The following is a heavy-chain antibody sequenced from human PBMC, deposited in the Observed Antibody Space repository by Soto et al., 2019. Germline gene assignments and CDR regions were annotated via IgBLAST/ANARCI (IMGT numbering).Heavy chain of an antibody. Sequence: GGSLRLSCAASGFTFSSYAMSWVRQAPGKGLEWVSAISGSGGSTYYADSVKGRFTISRDNSKNTLYLQMNSLRAGDTAVYFCAKGVFVLAVAGGGGTFDYWGQGTLVTVSS. D-gene: IGHD6-19*01. CDR1: GFTFSSYA. J-gene: IGHJ4*02. CDR3: AKGVFVLAVAGGGGTFDY. CDR2: ISGSGGST. V-gene: IGHV3-23*01.